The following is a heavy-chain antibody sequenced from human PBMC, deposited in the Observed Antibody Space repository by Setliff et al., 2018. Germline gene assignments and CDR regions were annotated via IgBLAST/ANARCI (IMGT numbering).Heavy chain of an antibody. J-gene: IGHJ4*02. CDR1: GASITNINYY. V-gene: IGHV4-39*01. Sequence: SATLSLTCTVSGASITNINYYWGLIRQPPGKGMEWIGSIFYSGRTFYNPSPKSRVTISVDTSKNQFSLTLSSVTAADTAVYYCARLPNYVWGSPVDYWGQGTLVTVSS. CDR2: IFYSGRT. CDR3: ARLPNYVWGSPVDY. D-gene: IGHD3-16*01.